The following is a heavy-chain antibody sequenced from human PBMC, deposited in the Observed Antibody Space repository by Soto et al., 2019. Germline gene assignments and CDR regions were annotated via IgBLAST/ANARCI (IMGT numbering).Heavy chain of an antibody. CDR1: GFTFSSHW. Sequence: PGGSLRLSCAASGFTFSSHWMQWVRQAPGQGLVWVSRIHSDGSTTGYAESVKGRFTISRDNDKNTLYLQMNGLRAEDTAVYYCARGDIVVIPAARLYYYYSMDVWGQGTTVTVSS. CDR3: ARGDIVVIPAARLYYYYSMDV. J-gene: IGHJ6*02. CDR2: IHSDGSTT. D-gene: IGHD2-2*01. V-gene: IGHV3-74*01.